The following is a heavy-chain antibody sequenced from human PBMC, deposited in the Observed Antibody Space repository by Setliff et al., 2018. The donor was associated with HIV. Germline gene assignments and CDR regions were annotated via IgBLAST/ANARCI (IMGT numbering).Heavy chain of an antibody. CDR2: IYHSGST. D-gene: IGHD6-19*01. Sequence: KSSETLSLTCAVSGYSISSGYYWGWIRQPPGKGLEWIGSIYHSGSTYYNPSLKSRVTISVDTSKNQFSRKLSPGTAADTAVYYYARPNSSGWYPGAFDIWGQGTMVTVSS. CDR3: ARPNSSGWYPGAFDI. V-gene: IGHV4-38-2*01. CDR1: GYSISSGYY. J-gene: IGHJ3*02.